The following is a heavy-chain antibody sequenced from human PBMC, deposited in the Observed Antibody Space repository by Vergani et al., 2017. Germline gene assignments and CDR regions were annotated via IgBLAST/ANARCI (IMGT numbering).Heavy chain of an antibody. CDR2: IYTSGST. V-gene: IGHV4-61*02. J-gene: IGHJ3*02. CDR1: GGSISSCSYY. CDR3: ARGGYYDSSGYYSDAFDI. D-gene: IGHD3-22*01. Sequence: QVQLQESGPGLLKPSQTLSLTCTVSGGSISSCSYYWSWIRQPAGKGLEWIGRIYTSGSTNYNPSLKSRVTISVDTSKNQFSLKLSSVTAADTAVYYCARGGYYDSSGYYSDAFDIWGQGTMVTVSS.